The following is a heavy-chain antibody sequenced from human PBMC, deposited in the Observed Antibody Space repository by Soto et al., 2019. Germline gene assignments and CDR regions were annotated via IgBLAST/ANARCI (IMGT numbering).Heavy chain of an antibody. J-gene: IGHJ6*02. CDR1: GGSISSSSYY. D-gene: IGHD3-10*01. V-gene: IGHV4-39*01. CDR2: IYYSGCT. CDR3: ARRPGGYYYGMDV. Sequence: SETLSLTCTVSGGSISSSSYYWGWIRQPPGKGLEWIGSIYYSGCTYYNPSLKSRVTISVDTSKNQFSLKLSSVTAADTAVYYCARRPGGYYYGMDVWGQGTTVTVSS.